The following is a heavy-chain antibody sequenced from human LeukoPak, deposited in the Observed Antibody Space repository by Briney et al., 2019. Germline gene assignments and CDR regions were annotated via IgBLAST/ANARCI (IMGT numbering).Heavy chain of an antibody. J-gene: IGHJ4*02. CDR3: ARDLTLYYYDSSGIGY. Sequence: GGSLRLSCVASGFSFNNYAMNWVRQAPGKGLEWVANIKQDGSEKYYVDSVKGRFTISRDNAKNSLYLQMNSLRAEDTAVYYCARDLTLYYYDSSGIGYWGQGTLVTVSS. V-gene: IGHV3-7*01. D-gene: IGHD3-22*01. CDR1: GFSFNNYA. CDR2: IKQDGSEK.